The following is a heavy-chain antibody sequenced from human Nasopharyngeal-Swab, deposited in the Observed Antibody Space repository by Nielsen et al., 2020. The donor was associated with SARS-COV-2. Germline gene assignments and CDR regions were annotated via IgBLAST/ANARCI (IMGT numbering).Heavy chain of an antibody. CDR3: TTDFYFDY. CDR1: GFIFSASA. V-gene: IGHV3-73*01. J-gene: IGHJ4*02. Sequence: GESLKISCAASGFIFSASAIHWVRQASGKGLEWVGRLGDKDHNYATTYGASVQGRFTISRDDSKNTAFLQMDGLKTEDTALYYCTTDFYFDYWGQGALVTVSS. CDR2: LGDKDHNYAT.